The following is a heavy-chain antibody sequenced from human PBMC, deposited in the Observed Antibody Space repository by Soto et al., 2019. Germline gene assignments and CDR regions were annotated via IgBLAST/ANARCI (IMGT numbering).Heavy chain of an antibody. CDR2: ISGSGGST. CDR3: AKAAPYYYGSGSYRLIYFDY. CDR1: GFTFSSYA. D-gene: IGHD3-10*01. V-gene: IGHV3-23*01. J-gene: IGHJ4*02. Sequence: EVPLLESGGGLVQPGGSLRLSCAASGFTFSSYAMSWVRQAPGKGLEWVSAISGSGGSTYYADSVKGRFTISRDNSKNTLYLQRNSLRAEDTAVYYCAKAAPYYYGSGSYRLIYFDYWGQGTLVTVSS.